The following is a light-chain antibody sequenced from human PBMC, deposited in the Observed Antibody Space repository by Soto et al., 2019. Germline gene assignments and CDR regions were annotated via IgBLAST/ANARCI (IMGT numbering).Light chain of an antibody. V-gene: IGLV2-14*01. CDR2: NVR. CDR3: SSYTNSGTVL. J-gene: IGLJ2*01. Sequence: QSVLTQPASVSGSPGQSITISCTGTSSDVGGYDYVSWYQQYAGKAPKLTIYNVRNRPSGVSSRFSGSKSGNTASLTISGLQHEDEADYFCSSYTNSGTVLFGGGTKVTVL. CDR1: SSDVGGYDY.